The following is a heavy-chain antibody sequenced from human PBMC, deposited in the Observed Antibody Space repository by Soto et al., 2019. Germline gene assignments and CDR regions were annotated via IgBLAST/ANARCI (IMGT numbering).Heavy chain of an antibody. CDR2: INHSGST. V-gene: IGHV4-34*01. J-gene: IGHJ6*02. D-gene: IGHD6-13*01. Sequence: QVQLQQWGAGLLKPSETLSLTCAVYGGSFSGYYWSWIRQPPGKGLEWIGEINHSGSTNYNPSLKSRVTISVDTSKNQFSLKLSSVTAADTAVYYCARRSGIADDYWGQGTTVTVSS. CDR1: GGSFSGYY. CDR3: ARRSGIADDY.